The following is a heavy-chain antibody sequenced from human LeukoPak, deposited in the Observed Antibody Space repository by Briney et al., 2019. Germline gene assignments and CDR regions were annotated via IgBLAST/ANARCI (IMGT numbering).Heavy chain of an antibody. D-gene: IGHD2-21*02. Sequence: LGGSLRLSCVPSGFTFIGHMLYGVRQAPGEGRVWVSRINTEESSTDYADSVRGRFTISRDNSMTTLYLQMHSLRAEDTAVYSCARASTSTRVTHMDVWGKGTTVTVSS. CDR3: ARASTSTRVTHMDV. J-gene: IGHJ6*03. V-gene: IGHV3-74*01. CDR1: GFTFIGHM. CDR2: INTEESST.